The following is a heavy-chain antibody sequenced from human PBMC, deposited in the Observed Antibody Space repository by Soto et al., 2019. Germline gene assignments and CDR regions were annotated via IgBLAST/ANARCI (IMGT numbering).Heavy chain of an antibody. Sequence: EVQLLESGGGWVQPGGFLRLSCAASGFTFRNYAMSWFRRAPGKGLEWVSTISGSGGITYYEDSVRGRFTISRDKSHNTLYLQIRSLRADDTAVYYCAKTTVIVGYYYGMDVWGQGTTVTVSS. J-gene: IGHJ6*02. CDR3: AKTTVIVGYYYGMDV. CDR2: ISGSGGIT. D-gene: IGHD4-17*01. V-gene: IGHV3-23*01. CDR1: GFTFRNYA.